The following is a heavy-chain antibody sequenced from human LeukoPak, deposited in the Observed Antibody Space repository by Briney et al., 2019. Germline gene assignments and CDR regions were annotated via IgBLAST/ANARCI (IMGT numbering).Heavy chain of an antibody. CDR1: GGSISSHY. D-gene: IGHD1-20*01. V-gene: IGHV4-59*11. CDR3: ARGTRYNWNDNWFDP. J-gene: IGHJ5*02. CDR2: IYYSGST. Sequence: SETLSLTCTVSGGSISSHYWSWIRQPPGKGLEWMGYIYYSGSTNYNPSLKSRVTISVDTSKNQFSLKLSSVTAADTAVYYCARGTRYNWNDNWFDPWGQGTLVTVSS.